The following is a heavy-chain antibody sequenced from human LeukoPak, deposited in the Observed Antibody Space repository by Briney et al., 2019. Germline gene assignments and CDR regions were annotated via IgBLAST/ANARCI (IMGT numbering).Heavy chain of an antibody. CDR3: AGPTADTYYYYGMDV. D-gene: IGHD6-13*01. V-gene: IGHV3-30*04. CDR2: ISYDGSNK. Sequence: PGRSLRLSCAASGFTFSSYAMHRVRQAPGKGLEWVAVISYDGSNKYYADSVKGRFTISRDNSKNTLYLQMNSLRAEDTAVYYCAGPTADTYYYYGMDVWGQGTTVTVSS. J-gene: IGHJ6*02. CDR1: GFTFSSYA.